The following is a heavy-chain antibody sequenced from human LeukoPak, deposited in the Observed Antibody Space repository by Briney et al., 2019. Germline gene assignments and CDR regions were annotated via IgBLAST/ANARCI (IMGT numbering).Heavy chain of an antibody. CDR3: ARDRSLGIIDY. CDR1: GGSFSGYY. V-gene: IGHV4-59*01. D-gene: IGHD3-16*01. Sequence: SETLSLTCAVYGGSFSGYYWSWIRQPPGKGLEWIGYIYYSGSTNYNPSLKSRVTISVDASKNHFSLKLSSVTAADTAVYYCARDRSLGIIDYWGQGTLVTVSS. CDR2: IYYSGST. J-gene: IGHJ4*02.